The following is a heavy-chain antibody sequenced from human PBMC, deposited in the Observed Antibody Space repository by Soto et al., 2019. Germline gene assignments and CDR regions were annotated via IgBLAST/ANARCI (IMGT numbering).Heavy chain of an antibody. CDR3: ARPRGTTGDYYYYGMDV. CDR1: GGSISSSSYY. D-gene: IGHD3-16*01. V-gene: IGHV4-39*01. J-gene: IGHJ6*02. Sequence: SETLSLTCTVSGGSISSSSYYWGWIRQPPGKGLEWIGSIFYSGSTYYNPSLKSRVTISVDTSKNQFSLKLSSVTAADTAVYYCARPRGTTGDYYYYGMDVWGQGTTVTVSS. CDR2: IFYSGST.